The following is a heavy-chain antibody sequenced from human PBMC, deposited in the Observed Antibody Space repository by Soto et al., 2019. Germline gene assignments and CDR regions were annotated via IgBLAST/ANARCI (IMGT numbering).Heavy chain of an antibody. CDR3: ARRIVATETSDY. CDR1: GGSISSSNW. D-gene: IGHD5-12*01. CDR2: IYHSGST. Sequence: PSETLSLTCAVSGGSISSSNWWSWVRQPPGKGLEWIGEIYHSGSTNYNPSLKSRVTISVDTSKNQFSLTVSSVTAADTAVYYCARRIVATETSDYWGQGTLVTVSS. J-gene: IGHJ4*02. V-gene: IGHV4-4*02.